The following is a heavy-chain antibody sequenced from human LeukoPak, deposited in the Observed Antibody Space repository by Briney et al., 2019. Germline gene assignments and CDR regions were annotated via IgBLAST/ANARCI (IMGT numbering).Heavy chain of an antibody. CDR2: INPSGGST. CDR3: ARYDAAIDI. CDR1: GYTLTELS. J-gene: IGHJ3*02. D-gene: IGHD3-16*01. Sequence: ASVKVSCKVSGYTLTELSMHWVRQAPGQGLEWMGIINPSGGSTSYAQKFQGRVTMTRDTSTSTVYMELSSLRSEDTAVYYCARYDAAIDIWGQGTMVTVSS. V-gene: IGHV1-46*03.